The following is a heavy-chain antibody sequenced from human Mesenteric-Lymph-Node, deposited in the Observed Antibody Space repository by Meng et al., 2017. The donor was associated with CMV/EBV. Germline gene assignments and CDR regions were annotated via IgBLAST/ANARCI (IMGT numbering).Heavy chain of an antibody. CDR3: ARESGGSYNVNHYYYYGMDV. CDR1: GGAISKSRYY. CDR2: IYDSGST. Sequence: SETLSLTCTVSGGAISKSRYYWGWLRQPPGKGLEWIGSIYDSGSTCYNPTRKSRVTISVDTSQNQISLKLSSVTAADTAVYYCARESGGSYNVNHYYYYGMDVWGQGTTVTVSS. V-gene: IGHV4-39*07. J-gene: IGHJ6*02. D-gene: IGHD2-15*01.